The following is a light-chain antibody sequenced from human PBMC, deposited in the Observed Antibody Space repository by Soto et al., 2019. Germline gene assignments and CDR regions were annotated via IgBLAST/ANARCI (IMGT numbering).Light chain of an antibody. CDR3: AAWDDSLNGYV. V-gene: IGLV1-44*01. J-gene: IGLJ1*01. CDR2: SSN. CDR1: SSNVGSNT. Sequence: QSALTQPPSASGTPGQRVTMSCSGSSSNVGSNTVNWFQQLPGTAPKLLIYSSNKRPSGVPDRFSGSKSATSASLAISGLQSADEADYYCAAWDDSLNGYVFGAGTKLTVL.